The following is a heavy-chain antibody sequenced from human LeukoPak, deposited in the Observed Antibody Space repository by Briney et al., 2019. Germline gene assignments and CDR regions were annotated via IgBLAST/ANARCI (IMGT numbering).Heavy chain of an antibody. CDR3: ARKPVYYYYGMDV. Sequence: SETLSLTCTVSGGSISSGGYYWSWIRQHPGKGLEWIGYIYYSGSTNYNPSLKSRVTISVDTSKNQFSLKLSSVTAADTAVYYCARKPVYYYYGMDVWGQGTTVTVSS. CDR2: IYYSGST. V-gene: IGHV4-61*08. CDR1: GGSISSGGYY. J-gene: IGHJ6*02.